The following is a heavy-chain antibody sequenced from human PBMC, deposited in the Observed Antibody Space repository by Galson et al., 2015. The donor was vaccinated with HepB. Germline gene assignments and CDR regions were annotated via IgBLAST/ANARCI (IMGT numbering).Heavy chain of an antibody. D-gene: IGHD1-26*01. J-gene: IGHJ6*02. CDR2: IYISGNI. CDR1: DGSMNDYY. V-gene: IGHV4-4*07. Sequence: SETLSLTCIVSDGSMNDYYWTWIRQPAGKGLEWIGRIYISGNINYNPSLKSRVTMSIDTSQNQFSLKLNSVTAADTAVYCCARQFRVGAKNYSGMDVWGQGTTVTVSS. CDR3: ARQFRVGAKNYSGMDV.